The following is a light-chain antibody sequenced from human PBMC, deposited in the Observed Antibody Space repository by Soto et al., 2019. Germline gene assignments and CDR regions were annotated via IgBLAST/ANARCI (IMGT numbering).Light chain of an antibody. CDR2: DAS. V-gene: IGKV3-20*01. Sequence: EIVLTQSPGTLSMSPGERATLSCRASQSVDSSYVAWYQQKPNQAPRLLIYDASSRATGIPDRFSGSGSGTDFTLTISRLEPEDFAVYYCQQYDRAPTTFDGGTKVEIE. CDR1: QSVDSSY. CDR3: QQYDRAPTT. J-gene: IGKJ4*01.